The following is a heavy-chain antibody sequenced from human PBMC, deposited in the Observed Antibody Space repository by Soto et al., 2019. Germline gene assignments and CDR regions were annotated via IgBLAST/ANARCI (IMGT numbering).Heavy chain of an antibody. Sequence: PSETLSLTCTVSGGAISSYYWSWIRQPPGKGLEWIGYIYYSGSTYYNPSLKSRVTISVDTSKNQFSLKLSSVTAADTAVYYCARDSRFYGSGSYDYWGQGTLVTVSS. CDR2: IYYSGST. CDR1: GGAISSYY. V-gene: IGHV4-59*12. D-gene: IGHD3-10*01. CDR3: ARDSRFYGSGSYDY. J-gene: IGHJ4*02.